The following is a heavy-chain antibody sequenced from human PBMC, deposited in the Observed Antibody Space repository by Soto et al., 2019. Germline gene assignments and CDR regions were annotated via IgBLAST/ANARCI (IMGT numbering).Heavy chain of an antibody. CDR1: GSTFSSYG. J-gene: IGHJ6*02. V-gene: IGHV3-30*18. D-gene: IGHD3-9*01. CDR2: ISYDGSNK. CDR3: AKAGYFDWLVYYYYGMDV. Sequence: GGSLRLSCAASGSTFSSYGMHWVRQAPGKGLEWVAVISYDGSNKYYADSVKGRFTISRDNSKNTLYLQMNSLRAEDTAVYYCAKAGYFDWLVYYYYGMDVWGQGTTVTVSS.